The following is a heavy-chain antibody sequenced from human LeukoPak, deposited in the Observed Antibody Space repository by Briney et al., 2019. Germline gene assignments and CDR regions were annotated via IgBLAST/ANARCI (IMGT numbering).Heavy chain of an antibody. CDR2: IYSGGGA. CDR1: GFTVTSNY. CDR3: ARVFPPNWFDP. Sequence: GGSLRLSCAASGFTVTSNYMSWVRQAPGKGLEWVSIIYSGGGAYYADSVKGRFTISRDNPRNTLFLQMNSLRAEDTAMYYCARVFPPNWFDPWGQGTLVTVSS. V-gene: IGHV3-66*01. J-gene: IGHJ5*02. D-gene: IGHD3-10*02.